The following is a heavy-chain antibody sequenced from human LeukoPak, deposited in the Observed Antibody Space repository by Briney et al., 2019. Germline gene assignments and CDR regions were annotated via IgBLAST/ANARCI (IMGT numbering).Heavy chain of an antibody. Sequence: ASVKVSCKASGYTFTGYYMHWVRQAPGQGLEWMGWINPNSGGTNYAQKFQGRVTMTRDTSISTAYMELSRLRSDDTAVYYCARDSPGDYGDVTFDYWGQGTLVTVSS. V-gene: IGHV1-2*02. CDR2: INPNSGGT. D-gene: IGHD4-17*01. J-gene: IGHJ4*02. CDR1: GYTFTGYY. CDR3: ARDSPGDYGDVTFDY.